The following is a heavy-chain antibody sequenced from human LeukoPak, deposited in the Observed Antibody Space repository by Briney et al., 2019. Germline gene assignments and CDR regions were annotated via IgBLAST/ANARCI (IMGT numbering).Heavy chain of an antibody. Sequence: SETLSLTCTVSGGSISSYYWSWIRQPPGKGLEWIGYIYYSGSTNYNPSLKSRVTISVDTSKNQFSLKLSSVTAADTAVYYCARDRGTCSGGSCYSGLVDYWGQGTLVTVSS. J-gene: IGHJ4*02. CDR3: ARDRGTCSGGSCYSGLVDY. V-gene: IGHV4-59*01. CDR2: IYYSGST. CDR1: GGSISSYY. D-gene: IGHD2-15*01.